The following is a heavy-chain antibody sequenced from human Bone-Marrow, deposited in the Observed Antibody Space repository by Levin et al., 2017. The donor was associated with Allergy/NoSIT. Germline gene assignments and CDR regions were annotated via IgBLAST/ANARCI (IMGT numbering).Heavy chain of an antibody. Sequence: GGSLRLSCAASGFTFSTYAVHWVRQAPGKGLEWVAFISFDGSNKYYADSVKGRFTISRDNSRNTLYLQMNSLRPEDTAVYYCAREVGVTRRFDYWGQGTLVIVSS. J-gene: IGHJ4*02. CDR3: AREVGVTRRFDY. CDR2: ISFDGSNK. D-gene: IGHD1-26*01. V-gene: IGHV3-30-3*01. CDR1: GFTFSTYA.